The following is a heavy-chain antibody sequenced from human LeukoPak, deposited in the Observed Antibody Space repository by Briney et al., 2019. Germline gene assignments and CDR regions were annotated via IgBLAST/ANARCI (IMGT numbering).Heavy chain of an antibody. CDR2: IIPIFGTA. J-gene: IGHJ4*02. V-gene: IGHV1-69*13. D-gene: IGHD6-19*01. CDR3: VRSLAVDGTRAY. Sequence: ASVKVSCKASGYTFTSYGISWVRQAPGQGLEWMGGIIPIFGTANYAQKFQGRVTITADESTSTAYMELSSLRSEDTAVYYCVRSLAVDGTRAYWGQGTPVIISS. CDR1: GYTFTSYG.